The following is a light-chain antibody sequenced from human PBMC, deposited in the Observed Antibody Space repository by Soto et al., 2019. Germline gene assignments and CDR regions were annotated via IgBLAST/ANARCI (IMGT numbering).Light chain of an antibody. V-gene: IGKV3-15*01. CDR3: QQYNYWPPLT. Sequence: ELVMTQSPATLSMSPGERATLSCRASQSVSSNLAWYQQKPGQAPRLLIFGASTRATGIPARFSGSGSGTEFTLTISSLQSEDFAVYYCQQYNYWPPLTFGGGTKVDIK. CDR1: QSVSSN. J-gene: IGKJ4*01. CDR2: GAS.